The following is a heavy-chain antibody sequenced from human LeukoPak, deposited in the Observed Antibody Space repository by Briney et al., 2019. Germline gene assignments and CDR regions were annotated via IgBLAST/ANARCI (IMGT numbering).Heavy chain of an antibody. J-gene: IGHJ5*02. Sequence: PSETLSLTCTVSGGSISRYYWSWIRQPPGKGLEWIGYIYYSGSTNYNPSLKSRVTISVDTSKNQFSLRLYSVTPADTAVYYCARGEVAPNWFDPWGRGILVTVSS. D-gene: IGHD5-12*01. CDR2: IYYSGST. CDR1: GGSISRYY. CDR3: ARGEVAPNWFDP. V-gene: IGHV4-59*01.